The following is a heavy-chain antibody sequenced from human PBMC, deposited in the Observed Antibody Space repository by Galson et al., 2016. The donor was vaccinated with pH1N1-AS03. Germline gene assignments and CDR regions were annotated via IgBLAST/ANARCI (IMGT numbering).Heavy chain of an antibody. V-gene: IGHV3-23*01. CDR3: VTHGA. J-gene: IGHJ5*02. D-gene: IGHD3-10*01. CDR2: ISDSSRGGNI. CDR1: GFEISTYA. Sequence: SLRLSCAGSGFEISTYAINWVRQAPGKGLEWVTGISDSSRGGNIYYADSVKGRFTISRDTSKNTLYLQMNSLRDEDTAVYYCVTHGAWGQGALVTVSS.